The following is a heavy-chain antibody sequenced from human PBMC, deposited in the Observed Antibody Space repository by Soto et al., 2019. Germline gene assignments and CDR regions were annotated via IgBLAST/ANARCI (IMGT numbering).Heavy chain of an antibody. CDR3: ARDRTTMGDSQYYYYGMDV. CDR2: IYYSGST. J-gene: IGHJ6*02. Sequence: SETLSLPCTVPGGSISSYHWSWSRQPPGKGLEWIGYIYYSGSTKYNPSLKSRVTISVDTSKNQFSLKLSSVTAADTAVYYCARDRTTMGDSQYYYYGMDVWGQGTTVT. D-gene: IGHD2-21*02. V-gene: IGHV4-59*13. CDR1: GGSISSYH.